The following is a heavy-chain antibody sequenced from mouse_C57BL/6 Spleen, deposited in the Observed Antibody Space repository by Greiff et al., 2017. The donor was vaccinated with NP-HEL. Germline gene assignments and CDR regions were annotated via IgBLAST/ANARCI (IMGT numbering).Heavy chain of an antibody. J-gene: IGHJ3*01. CDR1: GFTFSSYG. V-gene: IGHV5-6*01. CDR3: ARDDASGAWFAY. CDR2: ISSGGSYT. D-gene: IGHD6-1*01. Sequence: EVQLVESGGDLVKPGGSLKLSCAASGFTFSSYGMSWVRQTPDKRLEWVATISSGGSYTYYPDSVKGRFTISRDNAKNTLYLQMSSLKSEDTAMYYCARDDASGAWFAYWGQGTLVTVSA.